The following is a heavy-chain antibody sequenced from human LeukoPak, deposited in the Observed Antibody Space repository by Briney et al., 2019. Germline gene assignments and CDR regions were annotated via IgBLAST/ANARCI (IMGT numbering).Heavy chain of an antibody. V-gene: IGHV3-30*02. CDR3: AKRPSGYYYHMDV. CDR1: GFTFSSYG. J-gene: IGHJ6*03. D-gene: IGHD3-10*01. Sequence: GGSLRLSCAASGFTFSSYGMHWVRQAPGKGLEWVTFIRYDGSNQNYADSVGGRFTISRDNSKNTLYLQMSSLRAEDTAVYYCAKRPSGYYYHMDVWGKGTTVTVSS. CDR2: IRYDGSNQ.